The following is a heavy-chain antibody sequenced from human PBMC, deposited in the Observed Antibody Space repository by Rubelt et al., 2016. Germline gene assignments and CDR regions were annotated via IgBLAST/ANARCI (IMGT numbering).Heavy chain of an antibody. CDR3: ASIAAGRGSQRGWFDP. V-gene: IGHV1-69*01. CDR1: GGTFSSYA. Sequence: QVQLVQSGAEVKKPGSSVKVSCKASGGTFSSYAISWVRQAPGQGLEWMGGIIPIFGTANYAQKFQGRVTITAAESTSTAYMELSSLRSEDTAVYYCASIAAGRGSQRGWFDPWGQGTLVTVSS. D-gene: IGHD6-13*01. J-gene: IGHJ5*02. CDR2: IIPIFGTA.